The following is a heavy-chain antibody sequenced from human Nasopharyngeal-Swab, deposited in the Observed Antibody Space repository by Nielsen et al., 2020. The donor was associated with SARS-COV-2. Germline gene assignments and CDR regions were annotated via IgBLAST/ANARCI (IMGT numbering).Heavy chain of an antibody. J-gene: IGHJ4*02. CDR3: ARAMITFGGVTHFDY. CDR1: GGSISNYY. CDR2: IYYSGST. D-gene: IGHD3-16*01. V-gene: IGHV4-59*13. Sequence: SETLSLTCTVSGGSISNYYWSWIRQPPGKGLEWIGYIYYSGSTNYNPSLKSRVTISVDTSKNQFSLKLSSVTAADTAVYYCARAMITFGGVTHFDYWGQGTLVTVSS.